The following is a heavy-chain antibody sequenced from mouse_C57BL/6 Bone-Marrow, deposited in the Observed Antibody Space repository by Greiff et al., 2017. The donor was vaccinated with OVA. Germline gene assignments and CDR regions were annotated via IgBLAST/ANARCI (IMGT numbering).Heavy chain of an antibody. Sequence: VKLMESGAELVKPGASVKISCKASGYAFSSYWMNWVKQRPGKGLEWIGQLYPGDGDTNYNGKFKGKATLTADKSSSTAYMQLSSLTSEDSAVYFCAREVYYYGSSYRYFDVWGTGTTVTVSS. CDR3: AREVYYYGSSYRYFDV. V-gene: IGHV1-80*01. CDR1: GYAFSSYW. CDR2: LYPGDGDT. D-gene: IGHD1-1*01. J-gene: IGHJ1*03.